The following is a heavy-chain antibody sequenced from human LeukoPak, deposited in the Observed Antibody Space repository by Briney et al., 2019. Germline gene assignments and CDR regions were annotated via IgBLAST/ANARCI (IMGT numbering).Heavy chain of an antibody. V-gene: IGHV1-8*03. CDR1: GYTFTSYD. Sequence: SVKVSCKASGYTFTSYDINWVRQATGQGLEWMGWMNPNSGNTGYAQKFQGRVTITRNTSISTAYMELSSLRSEDTAVYYCASKDSSGYYFGFDYWGQGTLVTVSS. CDR3: ASKDSSGYYFGFDY. CDR2: MNPNSGNT. J-gene: IGHJ4*02. D-gene: IGHD3-22*01.